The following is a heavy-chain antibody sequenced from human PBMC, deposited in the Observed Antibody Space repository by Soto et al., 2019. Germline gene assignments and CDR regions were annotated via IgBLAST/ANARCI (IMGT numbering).Heavy chain of an antibody. J-gene: IGHJ6*03. V-gene: IGHV3-23*01. D-gene: IGHD3-3*01. Sequence: EAQLLESGGGLVQPGGSLRLSCAASGFSFNNFAMSWVRQAPGKGLEWVSVISSPGNAFYADSVKGRFTVSRDMSTNTLFLQMTSLRGEDTATYYCAKDAHDNYHYYTDVWGKGTTVTVSS. CDR1: GFSFNNFA. CDR2: ISSPGNA. CDR3: AKDAHDNYHYYTDV.